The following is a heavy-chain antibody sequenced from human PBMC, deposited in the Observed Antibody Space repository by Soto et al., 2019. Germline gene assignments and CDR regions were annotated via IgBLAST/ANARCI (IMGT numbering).Heavy chain of an antibody. CDR1: GFTFSSYS. CDR2: ISSSSSTI. Sequence: GGSLRLSCAASGFTFSSYSMNWVRQAPGKGLEWVSYISSSSSTIYYADSVKGRFTISRDNAKNSLYLQMNSLRAEDTAVYYCARDGIDYGEAGDAFDIWGQGTMVTVSS. V-gene: IGHV3-48*01. D-gene: IGHD4-17*01. J-gene: IGHJ3*02. CDR3: ARDGIDYGEAGDAFDI.